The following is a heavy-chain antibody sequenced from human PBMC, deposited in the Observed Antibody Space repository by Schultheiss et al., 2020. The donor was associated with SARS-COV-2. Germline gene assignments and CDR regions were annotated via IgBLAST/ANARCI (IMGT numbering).Heavy chain of an antibody. CDR2: ISSNGGST. CDR3: ARDWGMVRGVIGYYYMDV. CDR1: GFTFSSYA. J-gene: IGHJ6*03. V-gene: IGHV3-64*01. D-gene: IGHD3-10*01. Sequence: GGSLRLSCAASGFTFSSYAMSWVRQAPGKGLEWVSAISSNGGSTYYANSVKGRFTISRDNSKNTLYLQMGSLRAEDMAVYYCARDWGMVRGVIGYYYMDVWGKGTTVTVSS.